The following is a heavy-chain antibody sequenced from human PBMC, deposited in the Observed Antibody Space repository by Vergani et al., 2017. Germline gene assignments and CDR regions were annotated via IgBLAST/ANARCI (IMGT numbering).Heavy chain of an antibody. CDR1: GITFKNAW. CDR2: INNDGHT. D-gene: IGHD1-1*01. J-gene: IGHJ4*02. V-gene: IGHV4/OR15-8*02. CDR3: AVQRRVNLVEGEIGTKRTFDY. Sequence: VQVVESGGGLIKPGGSLRLSCVVSGITFKNAWINWVRQAPGKGLEWIGEINNDGHTNYNPSLESRVTVSRDTAKNQFSLNLMSVTAADTAMYYCAVQRRVNLVEGEIGTKRTFDYWSQGGLVTVSS.